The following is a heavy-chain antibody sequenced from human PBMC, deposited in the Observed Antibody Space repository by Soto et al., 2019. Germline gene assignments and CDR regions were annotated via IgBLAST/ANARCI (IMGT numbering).Heavy chain of an antibody. D-gene: IGHD1-26*01. CDR1: GFTFSSYS. CDR3: ARDLSGGATFDY. V-gene: IGHV3-21*01. CDR2: FSRSSSYI. J-gene: IGHJ4*02. Sequence: GGSLRLSCAASGFTFSSYSMSWVRQAPGKGLEWVSSFSRSSSYIYYADSVKGRFTVSRDNAKNSLYLQMNSLRAEDTAVYYCARDLSGGATFDYWGQGTLVTVSS.